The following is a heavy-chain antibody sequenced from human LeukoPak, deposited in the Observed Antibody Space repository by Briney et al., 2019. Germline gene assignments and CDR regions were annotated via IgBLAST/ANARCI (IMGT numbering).Heavy chain of an antibody. CDR1: GXTFSSYG. V-gene: IGHV3-33*01. D-gene: IGHD1-26*01. J-gene: IGHJ4*02. Sequence: GRSLRLSCAASGXTFSSYGVHWVRQAPGKGLEWVAVIWYDGSNKYYADSVKGRFTISRDNSKNTLYLQMNSLRAEDTAVYYCARLGSYSLDYWGQGTLVTVSS. CDR3: ARLGSYSLDY. CDR2: IWYDGSNK.